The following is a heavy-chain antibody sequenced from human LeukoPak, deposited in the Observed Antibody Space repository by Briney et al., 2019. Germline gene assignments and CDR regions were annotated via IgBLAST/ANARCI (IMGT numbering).Heavy chain of an antibody. CDR3: AKDKLHTWYFDL. J-gene: IGHJ2*01. CDR2: ISGSGGTT. V-gene: IGHV3-23*01. D-gene: IGHD4-23*01. Sequence: GGSLRLSCAASGFGFSNYAMSWVREAPGKGLEWVSAISGSGGTTFYADSVKGRFTISRDDSKNMLYLEMNSPRAEDAALYYCAKDKLHTWYFDLWGRGTLVTVSS. CDR1: GFGFSNYA.